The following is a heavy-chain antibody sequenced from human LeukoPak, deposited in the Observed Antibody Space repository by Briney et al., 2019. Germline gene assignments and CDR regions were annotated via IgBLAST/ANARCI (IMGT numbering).Heavy chain of an antibody. CDR1: GFTFSSFT. CDR3: ARGGSDPVSGRYYGGGAFDI. Sequence: GGSLRLSCAASGFTFSSFTMNWVRQAPGKGLEWVSSISSSSRYIYYGDSVMGRFTISRDNAKNSLYLQMNSLRAEDTAVYYCARGGSDPVSGRYYGGGAFDIWGQGTMGTVSS. V-gene: IGHV3-21*01. D-gene: IGHD1-26*01. CDR2: ISSSSRYI. J-gene: IGHJ3*02.